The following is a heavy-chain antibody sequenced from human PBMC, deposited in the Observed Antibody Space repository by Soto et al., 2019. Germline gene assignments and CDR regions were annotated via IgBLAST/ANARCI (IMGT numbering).Heavy chain of an antibody. V-gene: IGHV1-69*02. Sequence: QVQLVQSGAVVKKPGSAVKVSCKDSGGTFSTYSMFWVRQAPGQGLEWMGRIIPMLGIANYAQKFQGRVTITADKSTGTAYMELSSLRSEDTALYYCTIGSWSGEVFDIWGQGTMVTVSS. D-gene: IGHD2-21*01. CDR2: IIPMLGIA. CDR3: TIGSWSGEVFDI. CDR1: GGTFSTYS. J-gene: IGHJ3*02.